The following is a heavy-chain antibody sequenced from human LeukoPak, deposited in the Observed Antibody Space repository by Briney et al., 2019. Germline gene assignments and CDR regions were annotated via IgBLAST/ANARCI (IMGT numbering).Heavy chain of an antibody. D-gene: IGHD3-10*01. CDR1: GFTFRTYW. J-gene: IGHJ4*02. V-gene: IGHV3-7*03. CDR3: ARSRGSLTYYIPDY. Sequence: GGSLRLSCAASGFTFRTYWMTWVRQAPGKGLEWVANINLDGSEKYYVDSVKGRFTISRDNAKNSLYLQMNSLKAEDTAVYYCARSRGSLTYYIPDYCGQGTLVTVSS. CDR2: INLDGSEK.